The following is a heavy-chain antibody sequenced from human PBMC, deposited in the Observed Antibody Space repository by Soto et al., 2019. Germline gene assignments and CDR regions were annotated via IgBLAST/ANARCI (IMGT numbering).Heavy chain of an antibody. CDR3: ARDVHYFWSGPPGRWFDP. CDR1: GGSISSYY. J-gene: IGHJ5*02. CDR2: IYYSGSA. Sequence: SETLSLTCTVSGGSISSYYWSWIRQPPGKGLEWIGYIYYSGSANYNPSLKSRVTISVDTSKNQFSLELSSVTAADTAVYYCARDVHYFWSGPPGRWFDPWGKGTLVTVSS. D-gene: IGHD3-3*01. V-gene: IGHV4-59*01.